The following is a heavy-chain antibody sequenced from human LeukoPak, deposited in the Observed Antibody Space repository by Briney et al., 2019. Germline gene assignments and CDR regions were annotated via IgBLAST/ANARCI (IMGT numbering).Heavy chain of an antibody. CDR1: GGTFSSYA. Sequence: SVKVSCKASGGTFSSYAISWVRQAPGQGLEWMGGIIPIFGAANYAQKFQGRVTITADESTSTAYMELSSLRSEDTAVYYCARLGTMVRGVTHYYMDVWGKGTTVTVSS. J-gene: IGHJ6*03. CDR3: ARLGTMVRGVTHYYMDV. D-gene: IGHD3-10*01. CDR2: IIPIFGAA. V-gene: IGHV1-69*13.